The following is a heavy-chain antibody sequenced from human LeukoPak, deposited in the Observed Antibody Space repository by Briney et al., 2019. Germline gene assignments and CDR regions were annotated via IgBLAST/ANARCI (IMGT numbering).Heavy chain of an antibody. V-gene: IGHV4-34*01. D-gene: IGHD4-23*01. CDR2: INHSGST. CDR1: GGSFSRYY. J-gene: IGHJ3*02. Sequence: SETLSLTCAVYGGSFSRYYWSWIRQPPGKGLEWIGEINHSGSTNYNPPLKSRVTISVDTSKNQFSLKLSSVTAADTAVYYCAGSSPGGKRRVAAFDIWGEGTMVTVSS. CDR3: AGSSPGGKRRVAAFDI.